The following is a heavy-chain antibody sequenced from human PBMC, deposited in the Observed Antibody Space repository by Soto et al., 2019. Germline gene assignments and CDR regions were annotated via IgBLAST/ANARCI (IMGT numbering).Heavy chain of an antibody. Sequence: GASGKVSCKASGGTFSSYAISWVRQAPGQGLELIGGIIPIFRTANYSQKFQGRVTITADESTSTAYKELRSLRSEDTAVYYCARSAPAGQLVLWGPYYYGMEVWGQGPT. D-gene: IGHD6-6*01. V-gene: IGHV1-69*13. CDR1: GGTFSSYA. CDR2: IIPIFRTA. J-gene: IGHJ6*01. CDR3: ARSAPAGQLVLWGPYYYGMEV.